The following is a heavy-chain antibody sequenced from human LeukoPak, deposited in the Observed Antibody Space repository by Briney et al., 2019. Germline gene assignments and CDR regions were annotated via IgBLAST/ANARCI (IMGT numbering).Heavy chain of an antibody. D-gene: IGHD1-26*01. CDR3: ARGRYSGTYLSYFDY. CDR1: GYKFSDFW. J-gene: IGHJ4*02. Sequence: GESLKISCEGSGYKFSDFWIGWVRQMPGKGLEWMGIIFPADSNIKYSPSFQGQVTMSADKSISTAYLQWSSLKASDTAMYYCARGRYSGTYLSYFDYWAQGTLVTVSS. CDR2: IFPADSNI. V-gene: IGHV5-51*01.